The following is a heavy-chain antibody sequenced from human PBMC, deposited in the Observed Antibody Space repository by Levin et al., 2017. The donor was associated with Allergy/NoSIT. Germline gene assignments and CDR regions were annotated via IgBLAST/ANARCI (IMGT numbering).Heavy chain of an antibody. CDR2: ISSSGSTI. V-gene: IGHV3-11*01. J-gene: IGHJ4*02. CDR1: GFTFSDYY. CDR3: ARSPRPYSSSSAGFDY. Sequence: GESLKISCAASGFTFSDYYMSWIRQAPGKGLEWVSYISSSGSTIYYADSVKGRFTISRDNAKNSLYLQMNSLRAEDTAVYYCARSPRPYSSSSAGFDYWGQGTLVTVSS. D-gene: IGHD6-6*01.